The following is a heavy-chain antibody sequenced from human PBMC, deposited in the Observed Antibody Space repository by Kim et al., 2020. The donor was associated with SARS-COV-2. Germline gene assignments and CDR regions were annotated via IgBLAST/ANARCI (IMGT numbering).Heavy chain of an antibody. V-gene: IGHV4-61*01. CDR2: IYYSGST. D-gene: IGHD3-16*02. Sequence: SETLSLTCTVSGGSLSSGSYYWSWIRQPPGKALEWIGYIYYSGSTNYNPSLKSRVTISVDTSKNQFSLKLTSVTPADTAVYYCADYGYIWGSYRYWGQGT. CDR3: ADYGYIWGSYRY. CDR1: GGSLSSGSYY. J-gene: IGHJ4*02.